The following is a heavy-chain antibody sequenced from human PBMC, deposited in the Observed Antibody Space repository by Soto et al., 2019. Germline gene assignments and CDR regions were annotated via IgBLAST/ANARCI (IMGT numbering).Heavy chain of an antibody. D-gene: IGHD2-15*01. CDR3: ASPLYDCSGGSCYYYYYMDV. Sequence: ASVKVSCKASGYTFTSYDINWVRQATGQGLEWMGWMNPNSGNTGYAQKFQGRVTMTRNTSISTAYMELSSLRSEDTAVYYCASPLYDCSGGSCYYYYYMDVWGKGTTVTVSS. CDR1: GYTFTSYD. J-gene: IGHJ6*03. V-gene: IGHV1-8*01. CDR2: MNPNSGNT.